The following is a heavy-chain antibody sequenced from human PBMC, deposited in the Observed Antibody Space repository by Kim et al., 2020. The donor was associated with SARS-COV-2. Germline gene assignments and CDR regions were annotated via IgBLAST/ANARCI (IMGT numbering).Heavy chain of an antibody. J-gene: IGHJ3*01. CDR3: ARLGGIYYDAFDF. CDR2: IYYSGST. D-gene: IGHD5-12*01. Sequence: SETLSLTCTVSGGSISSSSYYWGWIRQPPGKGLEWIGSIYYSGSTYYNPSLKSRVTISVDTSKNQFSLKLSSVTAADTAVYYCARLGGIYYDAFDFWGQGTMVTVSS. CDR1: GGSISSSSYY. V-gene: IGHV4-39*01.